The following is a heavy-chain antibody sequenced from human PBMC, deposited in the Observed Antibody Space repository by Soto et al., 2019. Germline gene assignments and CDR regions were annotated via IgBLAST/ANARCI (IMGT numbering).Heavy chain of an antibody. J-gene: IGHJ6*02. CDR2: IYSGGST. CDR3: ARARVYVNYYYGMDV. Sequence: GGSLRLSCAASGFTVSSNYMSWVRQAPGKGLERVSVIYSGGSTYYADSVKGRFTISRDNSKNTLYLQMNSLRAEDTAVYYCARARVYVNYYYGMDVWGQGTTVTVS. D-gene: IGHD2-8*01. V-gene: IGHV3-53*01. CDR1: GFTVSSNY.